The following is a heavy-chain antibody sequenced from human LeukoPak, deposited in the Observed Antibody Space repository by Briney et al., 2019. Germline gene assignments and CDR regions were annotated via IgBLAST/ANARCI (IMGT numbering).Heavy chain of an antibody. V-gene: IGHV3-53*01. D-gene: IGHD6-19*01. CDR2: IYRGGST. Sequence: GGSLRLSCAASGFTVSSNYMSWVRQAPGKGLEWVSVIYRGGSTYYADSVKGRFTISRDNSKNTLYLQMNSLRAEDTAVYYCAKDPAPYGSGWCEWGQGTLVTVSS. CDR1: GFTVSSNY. CDR3: AKDPAPYGSGWCE. J-gene: IGHJ4*02.